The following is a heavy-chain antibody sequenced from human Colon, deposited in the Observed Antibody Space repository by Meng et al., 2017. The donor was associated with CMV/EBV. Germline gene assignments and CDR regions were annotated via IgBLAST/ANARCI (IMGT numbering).Heavy chain of an antibody. J-gene: IGHJ4*02. V-gene: IGHV2-5*02. D-gene: IGHD2-8*02. CDR2: IHWDDDK. CDR3: ARHSLTILTD. CDR1: GFYLTTTGAG. Sequence: HTTLTHPCPAPLKPTPPFTLTFTFSGFYLTTTGAGLAWVRQPPGKAPELLALIHWDDDKRYSPSLKNRLNITKDTSKNQVVLSMTDLDPADTGTFYCARHSLTILTDWGQGALVTVSS.